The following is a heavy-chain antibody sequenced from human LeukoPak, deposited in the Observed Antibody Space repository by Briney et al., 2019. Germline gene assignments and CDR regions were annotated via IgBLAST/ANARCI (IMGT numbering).Heavy chain of an antibody. Sequence: SVKVSCKASGGTFSSYAISWVRQAPGQGLGWMGGIIPIFGTANYAQKFQGRVTITADESTSTAYMELSSLRSEDTAVYYCARDLGLPPPYYYDSSDYFDYWGQGTLVTVSS. CDR1: GGTFSSYA. V-gene: IGHV1-69*13. D-gene: IGHD3-22*01. CDR3: ARDLGLPPPYYYDSSDYFDY. J-gene: IGHJ4*02. CDR2: IIPIFGTA.